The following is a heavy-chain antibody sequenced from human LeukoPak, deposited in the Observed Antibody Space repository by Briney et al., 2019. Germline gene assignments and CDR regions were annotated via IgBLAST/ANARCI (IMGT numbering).Heavy chain of an antibody. Sequence: ASVKVSCTASGYIFTSYGVSWVRQAPGQGLEWMGWISAFNGNTNYAQKFRGRVTMTTEASTSTAYMELRSLRSDDTAFYYCAREPGLARSTFFDYWGQGTLVTVST. CDR1: GYIFTSYG. D-gene: IGHD3-16*01. CDR2: ISAFNGNT. CDR3: AREPGLARSTFFDY. V-gene: IGHV1-18*01. J-gene: IGHJ4*02.